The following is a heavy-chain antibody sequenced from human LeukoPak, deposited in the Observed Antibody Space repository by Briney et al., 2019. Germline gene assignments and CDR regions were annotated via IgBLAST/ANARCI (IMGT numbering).Heavy chain of an antibody. CDR2: VYHTGST. J-gene: IGHJ4*02. Sequence: PSETLSLTCIVSGDSLRSGFYWGWIRQPPGRGLEWVGSVYHTGSTYYNPSLKSRVTISVDTSKNQFSLKLSSVTAADTAVYYCASTMVRGAPKDYWGQGTLVTVSS. D-gene: IGHD3-10*01. CDR3: ASTMVRGAPKDY. CDR1: GDSLRSGFY. V-gene: IGHV4-38-2*02.